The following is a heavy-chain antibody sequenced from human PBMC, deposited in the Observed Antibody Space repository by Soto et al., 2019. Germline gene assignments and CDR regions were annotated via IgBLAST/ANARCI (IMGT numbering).Heavy chain of an antibody. Sequence: GGSLRLSCSASGFTFSSYAMHWVRQAPGKGLEYVSAISSNGGSTYYADSVKGRFTISRDNSKNTLYLQMSSLRAEDAAVYYCVKDRAQGDFWSGHRTLFDYWGQGTLVTVSS. J-gene: IGHJ4*02. CDR1: GFTFSSYA. V-gene: IGHV3-64D*09. CDR3: VKDRAQGDFWSGHRTLFDY. CDR2: ISSNGGST. D-gene: IGHD3-3*01.